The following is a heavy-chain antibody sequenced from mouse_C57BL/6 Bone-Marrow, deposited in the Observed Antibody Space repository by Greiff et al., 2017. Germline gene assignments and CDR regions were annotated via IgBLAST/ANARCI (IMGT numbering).Heavy chain of an antibody. CDR1: GYTFTSYW. D-gene: IGHD2-4*01. J-gene: IGHJ3*01. V-gene: IGHV1-64*01. CDR2: IHPNSGST. Sequence: VQLQQSGAELVKPGASVKLSCKASGYTFTSYWMHWVKQRPGQGLEWIGMIHPNSGSTNYNEKFKSKATLTVDKSSSTAYMQLSSLTSEDSAVYYCARDGRLRRAWFADGGQGTMVTVSA. CDR3: ARDGRLRRAWFAD.